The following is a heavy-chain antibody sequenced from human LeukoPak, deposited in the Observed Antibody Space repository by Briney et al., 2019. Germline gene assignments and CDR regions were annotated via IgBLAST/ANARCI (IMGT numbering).Heavy chain of an antibody. Sequence: PGGSLRLSCAASGFTFSSYAMTWVRQAPGKGLEWVSAITGSGDSAYYSDSVKGRFTISRDQSKSTLYLQMNSLRAEDTAVYYCAKGSGSYGQDLYSWGQGTLVTVAS. D-gene: IGHD3-3*01. CDR2: ITGSGDSA. V-gene: IGHV3-23*01. J-gene: IGHJ4*02. CDR1: GFTFSSYA. CDR3: AKGSGSYGQDLYS.